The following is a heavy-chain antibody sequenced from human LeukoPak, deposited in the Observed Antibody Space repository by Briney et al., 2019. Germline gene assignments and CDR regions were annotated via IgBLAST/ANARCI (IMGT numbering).Heavy chain of an antibody. Sequence: SETLSHTCSVSTASIRTEYWCWIPQPAGKGLEWIGRIYNSGDTSYNPSLKSRVTVSLDTSKNQVSLNLNFVTAADTAVYYCATYGDYGSGYWGQGTLVTVSS. CDR2: IYNSGDT. V-gene: IGHV4-4*07. CDR3: ATYGDYGSGY. CDR1: TASIRTEY. J-gene: IGHJ4*02. D-gene: IGHD4-17*01.